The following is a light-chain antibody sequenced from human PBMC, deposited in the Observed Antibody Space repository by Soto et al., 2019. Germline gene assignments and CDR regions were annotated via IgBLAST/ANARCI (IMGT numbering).Light chain of an antibody. CDR2: EVT. Sequence: ALAQPASVSGSPGQSITISCTGTTSDIAGYNYVSWYQQHPGKAPKLLIYEVTSRASGVSHRFSGSKSGNTASLTISGLQAEDEAEYYCNSYTSASFYVFGTGTKVTVL. CDR3: NSYTSASFYV. V-gene: IGLV2-14*01. J-gene: IGLJ1*01. CDR1: TSDIAGYNY.